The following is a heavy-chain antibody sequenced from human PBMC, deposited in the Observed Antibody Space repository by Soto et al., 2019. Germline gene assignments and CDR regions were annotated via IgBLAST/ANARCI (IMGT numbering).Heavy chain of an antibody. CDR3: ARERGDSPYGLDV. Sequence: GGSLRLSCAASGFTFSNFGMHWVRQAPGKGLERVSVIWYDGSNKFYADSVKGRFTISRDNSKNTLYLQMNSLRAEDTALYYCARERGDSPYGLDVWGQGTTVTVSS. V-gene: IGHV3-33*01. D-gene: IGHD2-15*01. J-gene: IGHJ6*02. CDR2: IWYDGSNK. CDR1: GFTFSNFG.